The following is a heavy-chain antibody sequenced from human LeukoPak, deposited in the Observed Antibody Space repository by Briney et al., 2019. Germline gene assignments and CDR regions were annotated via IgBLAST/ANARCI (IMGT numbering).Heavy chain of an antibody. CDR3: TTENSRGWYYFDY. D-gene: IGHD6-19*01. J-gene: IGHJ4*02. CDR1: GFTFSNAW. CDR2: IKSKTDGGTT. Sequence: PGGSLRLSCAASGFTFSNAWMSWVRQAPGKGLEWVGRIKSKTDGGTTDYAAPVKGRFTISRDDSKNTLYLQMNSLKTEDTAVYYCTTENSRGWYYFDYWGQGTLVTVSS. V-gene: IGHV3-15*01.